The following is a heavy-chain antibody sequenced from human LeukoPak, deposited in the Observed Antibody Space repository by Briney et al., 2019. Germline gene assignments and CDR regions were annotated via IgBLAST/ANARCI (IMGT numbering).Heavy chain of an antibody. J-gene: IGHJ4*02. CDR1: GGTFSSYA. CDR3: ARGHSGRNYFDY. Sequence: SVKVSCKASGGTFSSYAISWVRQAPGQGLEWVGGIIPIFGTANYAQKFQGRVTITADESTSTAYMELGSLRSEDTAVYYCARGHSGRNYFDYWGQGTLVTVSS. CDR2: IIPIFGTA. D-gene: IGHD1-26*01. V-gene: IGHV1-69*13.